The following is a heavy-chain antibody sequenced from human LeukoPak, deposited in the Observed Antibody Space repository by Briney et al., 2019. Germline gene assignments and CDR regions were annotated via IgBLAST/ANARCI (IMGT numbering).Heavy chain of an antibody. D-gene: IGHD3-3*01. J-gene: IGHJ3*02. CDR3: ATPSITIFGVPDMGPPDAFDI. CDR1: GYTFTGYY. CDR2: INPNSGDT. Sequence: GASVKVSCKAAGYTFTGYYMHWVRQAPGQGLEWMGWINPNSGDTNYAQKFQGRVTMTRDTSISTAYMELRSLRSDDTAVYYCATPSITIFGVPDMGPPDAFDIWGQGTMVTVSS. V-gene: IGHV1-2*02.